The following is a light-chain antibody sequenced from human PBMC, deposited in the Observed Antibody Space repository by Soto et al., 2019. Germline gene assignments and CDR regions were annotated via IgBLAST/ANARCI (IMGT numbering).Light chain of an antibody. Sequence: EIVMTQSPATLSVSPGERATLSCRASESVSTNLAWYQQKPGQAPRLLIYGASTRATGIPARFSGSGSGTEFTLIISSLQSEDFAVYYCQQYKKWPPPFGQGTKVDIK. CDR2: GAS. J-gene: IGKJ1*01. CDR1: ESVSTN. CDR3: QQYKKWPPP. V-gene: IGKV3-15*01.